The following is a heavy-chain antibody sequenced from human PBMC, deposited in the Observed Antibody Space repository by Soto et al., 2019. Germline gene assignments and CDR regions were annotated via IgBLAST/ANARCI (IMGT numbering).Heavy chain of an antibody. CDR1: GFTFDDYA. CDR2: ISWNSGSI. V-gene: IGHV3-9*01. Sequence: QPGGSLRLSCAASGFTFDDYAMHWVRQAPGKGLEWVSGISWNSGSIGYADSVKGRFTISRGNAKNSLYLQMNSLRAEDTALYYCAKDKSSGWVLRAFDIWGQGTMVTVSS. J-gene: IGHJ3*02. CDR3: AKDKSSGWVLRAFDI. D-gene: IGHD6-19*01.